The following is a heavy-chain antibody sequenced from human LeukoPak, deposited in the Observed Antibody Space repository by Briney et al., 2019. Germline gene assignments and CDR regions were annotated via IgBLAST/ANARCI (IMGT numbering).Heavy chain of an antibody. V-gene: IGHV1-8*02. CDR3: VRGFEVDYYYYMDV. CDR1: GYTFTNYD. Sequence: GASVKVSCKASGYTFTNYDITWVRQATGQGLEWMGWMNPNSGNTGYAQKFQGRVTMTKNTSISTAYMELSSLRSEDTAVYYCVRGFEVDYYYYMDVWGKGTTVTISS. CDR2: MNPNSGNT. D-gene: IGHD2-21*01. J-gene: IGHJ6*03.